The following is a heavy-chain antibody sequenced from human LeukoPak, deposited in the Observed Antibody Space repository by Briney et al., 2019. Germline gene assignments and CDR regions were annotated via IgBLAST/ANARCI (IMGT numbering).Heavy chain of an antibody. D-gene: IGHD2-15*01. Sequence: PGGSLRLSCAASGFTFSNAWMSWVRQAPGKGLEWVGRIKSKTDGGTTDYAAPVKGRFTISRGDSKNTLYLQMNSLKTEDTAVYYCSGCSGGSCDTIDYWGQGTLVTVSS. CDR2: IKSKTDGGTT. V-gene: IGHV3-15*01. CDR1: GFTFSNAW. CDR3: SGCSGGSCDTIDY. J-gene: IGHJ4*02.